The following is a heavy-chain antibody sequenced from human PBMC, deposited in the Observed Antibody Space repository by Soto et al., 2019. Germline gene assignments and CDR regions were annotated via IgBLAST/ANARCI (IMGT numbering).Heavy chain of an antibody. CDR1: GGSITSYY. Sequence: QVQLQESGPGLVKPSETLSLTCTVSGGSITSYYWSWIRQPPGKGLEWIGYIHNSWSTGYNPSLQSRVTISADVSKNQFSLDLRSVTAADTAVYYCARRWSGTDYWGHGTLVTVSS. CDR2: IHNSWST. V-gene: IGHV4-59*01. CDR3: ARRWSGTDY. D-gene: IGHD3-10*01. J-gene: IGHJ4*01.